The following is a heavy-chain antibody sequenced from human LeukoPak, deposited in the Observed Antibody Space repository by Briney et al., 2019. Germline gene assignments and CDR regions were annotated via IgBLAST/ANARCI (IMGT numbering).Heavy chain of an antibody. J-gene: IGHJ6*02. CDR3: ARGSTVTTIYYYYYGMDV. D-gene: IGHD4-11*01. CDR2: IYPGDSDT. CDR1: GYSFTSYW. Sequence: GEPLKISCKGSGYSFTSYWIGWVRQMPGKGLEWMGIIYPGDSDTRYSPSFQGQVTISADKSISTAYLQWSSLKASDTAMYYCARGSTVTTIYYYYYGMDVWGQGTTVTVSS. V-gene: IGHV5-51*01.